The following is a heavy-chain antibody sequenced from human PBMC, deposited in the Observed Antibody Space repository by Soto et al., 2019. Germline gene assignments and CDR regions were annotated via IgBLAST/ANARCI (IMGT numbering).Heavy chain of an antibody. CDR3: ARDIPVSGGYYYGMDV. Sequence: QVQLVQSGAEVKKPGSSVKVSCKASGGTFSSYTISWVRQAPGQGLEWMGRIIPILGIANYAQKFQGRVTITADKSTSTAYMELSSLRSEDTAVYYCARDIPVSGGYYYGMDVWGQGTTVTVSS. V-gene: IGHV1-69*08. J-gene: IGHJ6*02. D-gene: IGHD2-21*01. CDR1: GGTFSSYT. CDR2: IIPILGIA.